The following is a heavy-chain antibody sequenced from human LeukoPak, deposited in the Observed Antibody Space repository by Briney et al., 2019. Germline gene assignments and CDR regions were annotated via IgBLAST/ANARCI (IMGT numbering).Heavy chain of an antibody. V-gene: IGHV4-4*02. CDR3: ARAYYDILTGYHSFDP. CDR1: GGSISSSNW. D-gene: IGHD3-9*01. Sequence: SGTLSLTCAVSGGSISSSNWWSWVRQPPGKGLEWIGEIYHSGSTNYNPSLKSRVTISVDKSKNQFSLKLSSVTAADTAVYYCARAYYDILTGYHSFDPWGQGTLVTVSS. CDR2: IYHSGST. J-gene: IGHJ5*02.